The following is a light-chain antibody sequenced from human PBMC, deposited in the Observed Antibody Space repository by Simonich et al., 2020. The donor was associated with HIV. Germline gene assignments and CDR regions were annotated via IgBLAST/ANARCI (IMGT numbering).Light chain of an antibody. CDR3: YSTDSSGNHKGV. J-gene: IGLJ3*02. CDR1: IASNY. Sequence: LTQPHSVSESPGKTVTISCTRSSGSIASNYVQWYQQKSGQAPVLVISEDTKRPSGIPERFSGSSSGTMATLTISGAQVEDEADYYCYSTDSSGNHKGVFGGGTKLTVL. CDR2: EDT. V-gene: IGLV3-10*01.